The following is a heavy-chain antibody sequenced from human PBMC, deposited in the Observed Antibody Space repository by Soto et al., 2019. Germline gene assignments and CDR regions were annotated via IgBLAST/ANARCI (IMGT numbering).Heavy chain of an antibody. D-gene: IGHD2-8*01. J-gene: IGHJ5*02. CDR2: IYYSGST. CDR1: GGSISSYY. CDR3: ARLGLYPRALSWFDP. V-gene: IGHV4-59*01. Sequence: SETLSLTCTVSGGSISSYYWSWIRQPPGKGLEWIGYIYYSGSTNYNPSLKSRVTISVDTSKNQFSLKLSSVTAADTAVYYCARLGLYPRALSWFDPWGQGTRVTVSS.